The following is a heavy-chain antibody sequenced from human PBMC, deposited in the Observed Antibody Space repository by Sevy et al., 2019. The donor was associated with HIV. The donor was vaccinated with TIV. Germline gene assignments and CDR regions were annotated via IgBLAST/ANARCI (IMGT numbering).Heavy chain of an antibody. CDR2: ISSSSSYI. CDR3: AREFYDSSGHDAFDI. Sequence: GSLRLSCAASGFTFSSYSMNWVRQAPGKGLEWVSSISSSSSYIYYADSVKGRFTISRDNAKNSLYLQMNSLRAEDTAVYYCAREFYDSSGHDAFDIWGQGTMVTVSS. CDR1: GFTFSSYS. J-gene: IGHJ3*02. D-gene: IGHD3-22*01. V-gene: IGHV3-21*01.